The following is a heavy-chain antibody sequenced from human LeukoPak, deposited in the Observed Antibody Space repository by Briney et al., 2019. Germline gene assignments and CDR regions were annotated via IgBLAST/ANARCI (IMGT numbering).Heavy chain of an antibody. J-gene: IGHJ6*03. CDR3: ASSPPEDIVVVPAATPHMDV. D-gene: IGHD2-2*01. Sequence: ASVKVSCKASGGTFSSYAISWVRQAPGQGLEWMGWINPNSGGTNYAQKFQGRVTMTRDTSISTAYMELSRLRSDDTAVYYCASSPPEDIVVVPAATPHMDVWGKGTTVTVSS. CDR1: GGTFSSYA. V-gene: IGHV1-2*02. CDR2: INPNSGGT.